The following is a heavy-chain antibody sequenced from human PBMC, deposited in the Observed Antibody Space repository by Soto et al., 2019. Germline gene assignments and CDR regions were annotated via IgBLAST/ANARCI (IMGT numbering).Heavy chain of an antibody. CDR2: ISYDGSNK. Sequence: SLRLCCAASGFTFSSYGMHWVRQATGKGLEWVAVISYDGSNKYYADSVKGRFTISRDNSKNPLYLQMNSLRADDTAVYYCAKDHPWCGMDVWGQGTTVTVSS. D-gene: IGHD2-8*01. J-gene: IGHJ6*02. CDR1: GFTFSSYG. CDR3: AKDHPWCGMDV. V-gene: IGHV3-30*18.